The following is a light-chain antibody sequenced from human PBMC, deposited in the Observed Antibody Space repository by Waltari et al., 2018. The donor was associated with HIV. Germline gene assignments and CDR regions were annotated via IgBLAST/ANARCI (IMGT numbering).Light chain of an antibody. CDR3: QQYHQWPPRLT. J-gene: IGKJ3*01. Sequence: DIDITHSPVTLSVSPGESVTLFCSATERFRKKLSWYQHKPAHAPRPLIYGPATTASGVRVRVSGSGSGTELNLTISSMRSEDVAVYYCQQYHQWPPRLTFGPGTKVEIK. CDR2: GPA. CDR1: ERFRKK. V-gene: IGKV3-15*01.